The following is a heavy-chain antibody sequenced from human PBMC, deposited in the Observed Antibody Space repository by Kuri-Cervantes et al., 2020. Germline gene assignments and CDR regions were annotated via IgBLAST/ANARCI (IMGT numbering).Heavy chain of an antibody. CDR2: IYHSGST. J-gene: IGHJ5*02. D-gene: IGHD3-10*01. CDR3: ARHRDYYGSGSSYNWFDP. V-gene: IGHV4-39*01. Sequence: GSLRLSCTVSGDSFSSSTYFWTWIRQPPGKGLEWIGSIYHSGSTYYNPSLKSRVTISVDTSKNQFSLKLSSVTAADTAVYYCARHRDYYGSGSSYNWFDPWGQGTLVTVSS. CDR1: GDSFSSSTYF.